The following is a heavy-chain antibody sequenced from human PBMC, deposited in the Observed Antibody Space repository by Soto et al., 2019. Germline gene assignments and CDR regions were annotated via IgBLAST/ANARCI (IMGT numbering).Heavy chain of an antibody. CDR1: GYSFTSYW. V-gene: IGHV5-10-1*01. D-gene: IGHD2-15*01. J-gene: IGHJ6*02. CDR3: AKQLVVVAASHYYYYGMDV. CDR2: IDPSDSYT. Sequence: GESLKISFKGSGYSFTSYWISWVRQMPGKGLEWMGRIDPSDSYTNYSPSFQGHVTISADKSISTAYLQWSSLKASDTAMYYCAKQLVVVAASHYYYYGMDVWGQGTTVTVSS.